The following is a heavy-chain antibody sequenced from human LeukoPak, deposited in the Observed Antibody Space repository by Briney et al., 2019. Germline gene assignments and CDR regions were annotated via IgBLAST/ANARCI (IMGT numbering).Heavy chain of an antibody. V-gene: IGHV4-59*01. CDR1: GGSISSYY. CDR2: IYYSGST. J-gene: IGHJ6*02. Sequence: SETLSLTCTVSGGSISSYYWSWIRQPPGKGLEWIGYIYYSGSTNYNPSLKSRVTISVDTSKNQFSLKLSSVTAADTAVYYCARLIDYYGMDVWGQGTTVTVSS. CDR3: ARLIDYYGMDV. D-gene: IGHD3-16*01.